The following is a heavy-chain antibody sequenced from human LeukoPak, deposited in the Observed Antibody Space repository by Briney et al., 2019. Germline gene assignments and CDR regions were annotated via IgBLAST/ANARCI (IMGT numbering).Heavy chain of an antibody. CDR1: GGSISSSSYY. CDR3: ARESRKYYDFWSGYPNNWFDP. Sequence: SETLSLTCTVSGGSISSSSYYWGWIRQPPGKGLEWIGSIYYSGSTYYNPSLKSRVTISVDTSKNQFSLKLSSVTAADTAVYYCARESRKYYDFWSGYPNNWFDPWGQGTLVTVSS. J-gene: IGHJ5*02. CDR2: IYYSGST. D-gene: IGHD3-3*01. V-gene: IGHV4-39*07.